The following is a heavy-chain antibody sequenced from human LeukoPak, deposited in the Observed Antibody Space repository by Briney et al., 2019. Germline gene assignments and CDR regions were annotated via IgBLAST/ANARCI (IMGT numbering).Heavy chain of an antibody. CDR3: ARDRCSSTSGHFLYMDV. CDR1: GGSISCGGYF. V-gene: IGHV4-31*03. J-gene: IGHJ6*03. CDR2: IYYSGST. Sequence: SETLSLTCTVSGGSISCGGYFWRWIRQHPGKGLEWIGYIYYSGSTYYNPSLKRRITISVDTSKNQYSLKLSSVTAADTAVYYCARDRCSSTSGHFLYMDVWGKGTTVTVSS. D-gene: IGHD2-2*01.